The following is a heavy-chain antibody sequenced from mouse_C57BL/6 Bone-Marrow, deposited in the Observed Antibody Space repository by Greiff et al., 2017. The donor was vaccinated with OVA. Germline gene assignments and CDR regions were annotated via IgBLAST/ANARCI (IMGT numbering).Heavy chain of an antibody. Sequence: QVQLKQPGTELVKPGASVKMSCKASGYTFTSYWMHWVKQRPGQGLEWIGNINPSNGGTKYNEKFKSKATLTVDKSSSTANMQLSSLTSEDSAVYYCANVFSYSKNYWGQGTTLTVSS. CDR1: GYTFTSYW. D-gene: IGHD2-5*01. CDR3: ANVFSYSKNY. J-gene: IGHJ2*01. V-gene: IGHV1-53*01. CDR2: INPSNGGT.